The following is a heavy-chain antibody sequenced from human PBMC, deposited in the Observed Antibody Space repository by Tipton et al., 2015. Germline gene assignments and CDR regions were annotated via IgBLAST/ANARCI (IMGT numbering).Heavy chain of an antibody. J-gene: IGHJ5*02. CDR2: IYPDDSDT. CDR1: GYTFTSYD. D-gene: IGHD4-17*01. V-gene: IGHV5-51*01. Sequence: QSGPEVKKPGASVKVSCKASGYTFTSYDINWVRQMPGKGLEWMGMIYPDDSDTRYSPSFEGQVTISADKAISTAYLQWSSLKASDTAMYYCARAIDYGDPRWFDPWGQGTLVTVSS. CDR3: ARAIDYGDPRWFDP.